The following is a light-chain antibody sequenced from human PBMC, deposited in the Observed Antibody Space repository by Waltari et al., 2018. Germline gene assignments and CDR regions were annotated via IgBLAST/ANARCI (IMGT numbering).Light chain of an antibody. V-gene: IGLV3-25*03. J-gene: IGLJ3*02. Sequence: SFELTQARSVSVSHGQPAKITCSGDAFQKYFTSWYQQKTGQAPVLIIYKDNERPAGITERFSGSSSGTVVTLTISDVQAEDEADYYCQSADTTTVVFGGGTKLSVL. CDR1: AFQKYF. CDR2: KDN. CDR3: QSADTTTVV.